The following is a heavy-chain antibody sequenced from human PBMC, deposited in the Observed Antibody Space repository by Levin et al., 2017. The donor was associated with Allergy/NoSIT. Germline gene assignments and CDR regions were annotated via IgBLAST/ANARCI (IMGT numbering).Heavy chain of an antibody. CDR1: GYTFSDFH. CDR2: INPNSGGT. J-gene: IGHJ4*02. Sequence: ASVKVSCEASGYTFSDFHLHWVRQAPGQGLEWVGWINPNSGGTNEAQKFQGRVTMTRDTSINTVFMEMTRLNFDDTAVYFCARDFSSSWTSPGFDFWGQGTLVTVSA. D-gene: IGHD2-15*01. CDR3: ARDFSSSWTSPGFDF. V-gene: IGHV1-2*02.